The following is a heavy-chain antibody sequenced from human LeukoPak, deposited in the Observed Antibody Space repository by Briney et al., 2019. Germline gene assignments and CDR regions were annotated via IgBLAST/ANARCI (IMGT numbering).Heavy chain of an antibody. J-gene: IGHJ3*02. Sequence: ASVKVSCKASGYTFTSYYMHWVRQAPGQGLEWMGIINPSGGSTSYAQKFQGRVTMTRDTSTSTVYMELSSLRSEDTAVYYCARDRDTMIYSSWAFDIWGQGTMVTVSS. D-gene: IGHD3-22*01. CDR1: GYTFTSYY. CDR3: ARDRDTMIYSSWAFDI. CDR2: INPSGGST. V-gene: IGHV1-46*01.